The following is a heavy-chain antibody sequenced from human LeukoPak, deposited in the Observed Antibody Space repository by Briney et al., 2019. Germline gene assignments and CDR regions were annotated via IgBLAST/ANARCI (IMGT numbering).Heavy chain of an antibody. Sequence: GESLKISCKGSGYSFTSYWSGWVRQMPGKGLEWMGIIYPGDSDTRYSPSFQGQVTISADKSISTAYLQWSSLKASDTAMYYCARQVSSGWYSENYFDYWGQGTLATVSS. D-gene: IGHD6-19*01. CDR3: ARQVSSGWYSENYFDY. CDR2: IYPGDSDT. J-gene: IGHJ4*02. CDR1: GYSFTSYW. V-gene: IGHV5-51*01.